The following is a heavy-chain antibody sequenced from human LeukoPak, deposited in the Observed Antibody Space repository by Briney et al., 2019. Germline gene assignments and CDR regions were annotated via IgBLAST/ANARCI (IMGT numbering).Heavy chain of an antibody. D-gene: IGHD5-18*01. V-gene: IGHV3-23*01. CDR1: GFTFSSYA. CDR3: AKEGIQLWLLFDY. J-gene: IGHJ4*02. Sequence: GGSLRLSCAASGFTFSSYAMSWVRPAPGKGLEWVSAVSGSGGSTYYADSVKGRFTISRDNSKNTLYLQMNSLRDEDTAVYYCAKEGIQLWLLFDYWGQGTLVTVSS. CDR2: VSGSGGST.